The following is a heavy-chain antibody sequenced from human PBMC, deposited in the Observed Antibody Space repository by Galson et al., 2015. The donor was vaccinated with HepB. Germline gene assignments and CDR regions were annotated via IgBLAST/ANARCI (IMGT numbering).Heavy chain of an antibody. CDR2: IWYDGSNK. CDR1: GFTFSSYG. D-gene: IGHD3-22*01. J-gene: IGHJ4*02. CDR3: ARDPPDYYDSSGYRGVDY. Sequence: SLRLSCAASGFTFSSYGMHWVRQAPGKGLEWVAVIWYDGSNKYYADSVKGRFTISRDNSKNTLYLQMNSLRAEDTAVYYCARDPPDYYDSSGYRGVDYWGQRTLVTVSS. V-gene: IGHV3-33*01.